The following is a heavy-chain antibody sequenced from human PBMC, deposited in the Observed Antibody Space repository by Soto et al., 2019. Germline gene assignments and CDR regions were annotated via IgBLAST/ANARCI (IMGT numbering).Heavy chain of an antibody. CDR2: IWYDGSNK. D-gene: IGHD2-2*01. J-gene: IGHJ4*02. CDR3: AREVPSAYLVDD. Sequence: QVQLVESGGGVVQPGRSLRLSCATSGFTFSSYGMHWVRQAPGEGLEWVAVIWYDGSNKYYADSVKGRFTISRDNSKNTLHLQMNSVRAEETAVYCGAREVPSAYLVDDWGQGSLVTVSS. CDR1: GFTFSSYG. V-gene: IGHV3-33*01.